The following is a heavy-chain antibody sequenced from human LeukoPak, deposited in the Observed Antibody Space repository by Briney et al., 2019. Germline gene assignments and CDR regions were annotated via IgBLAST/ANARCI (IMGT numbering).Heavy chain of an antibody. CDR1: GFTFSSYG. D-gene: IGHD3-22*01. Sequence: GGSLRLSCAASGFTFSSYGMHWVRQAPGRGLEWVAVIWYDGSKKYYADSVKGRFTISRDNVKNTLYLQMNSLRAEDTAVYYCARDPTAYYDSSGYYLNTIDYWGQGTLVTVSS. V-gene: IGHV3-33*01. CDR2: IWYDGSKK. J-gene: IGHJ4*02. CDR3: ARDPTAYYDSSGYYLNTIDY.